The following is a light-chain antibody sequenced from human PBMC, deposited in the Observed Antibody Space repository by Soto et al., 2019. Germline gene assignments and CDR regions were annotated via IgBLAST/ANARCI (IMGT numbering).Light chain of an antibody. CDR2: GAS. Sequence: EIVLTQSPGTLSLSPGERATLSCRASQSVSSSYLAWYQQKPGQAPRLLIYGASSRGTGIPDRFSGSGSGTDFTLTISRLEPEDFAVYYCQQYGSSPLYTFGQGTKLEIK. J-gene: IGKJ2*01. CDR3: QQYGSSPLYT. V-gene: IGKV3-20*01. CDR1: QSVSSSY.